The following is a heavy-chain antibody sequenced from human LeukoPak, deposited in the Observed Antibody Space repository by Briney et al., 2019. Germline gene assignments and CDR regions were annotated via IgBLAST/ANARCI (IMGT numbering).Heavy chain of an antibody. CDR1: GFTFSSYA. Sequence: TGGSLRLSCAASGFTFSSYAMSWVRQAPGKGLEWVSAISGSGGSTYYADSVKGRFTISRDNSKNTLYLQMNSLRAEDTAVYYCAKGQYYDYVWGSSSFFLWGQGTLVTVSS. CDR3: AKGQYYDYVWGSSSFFL. CDR2: ISGSGGST. J-gene: IGHJ4*02. D-gene: IGHD3-16*01. V-gene: IGHV3-23*01.